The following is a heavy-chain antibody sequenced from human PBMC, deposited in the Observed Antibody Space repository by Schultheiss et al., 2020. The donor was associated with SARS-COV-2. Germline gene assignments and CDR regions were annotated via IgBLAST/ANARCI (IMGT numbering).Heavy chain of an antibody. Sequence: SETLSLTCAVSGGSISSSNWWSWVRQPPGKGLEWIGEIYHSGSTNYNPSLKSRVTISVDTSKNQFSLKLSSVTAADTAVYYCARYQLPSVEAFDIWGQGTMVTVSS. D-gene: IGHD2-2*01. CDR3: ARYQLPSVEAFDI. V-gene: IGHV4-4*02. J-gene: IGHJ3*02. CDR2: IYHSGST. CDR1: GGSISSSNW.